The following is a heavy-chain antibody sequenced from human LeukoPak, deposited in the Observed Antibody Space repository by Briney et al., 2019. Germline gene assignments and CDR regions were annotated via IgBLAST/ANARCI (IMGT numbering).Heavy chain of an antibody. D-gene: IGHD3-22*01. V-gene: IGHV4-4*07. Sequence: KPSETLSLTCSVSGGSINRYYWSWIRQPAGKGLEWIGRIYTSGSTNYSPSLKSRVTMSVDTSKNQFSLKLTSVTAADTAVYYCARDLTDYYELDYWGQGTLVTVSS. J-gene: IGHJ4*02. CDR3: ARDLTDYYELDY. CDR2: IYTSGST. CDR1: GGSINRYY.